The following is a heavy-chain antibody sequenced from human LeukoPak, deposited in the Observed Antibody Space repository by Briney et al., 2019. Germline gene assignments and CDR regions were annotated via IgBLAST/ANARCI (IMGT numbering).Heavy chain of an antibody. CDR2: INHSGNT. J-gene: IGHJ3*02. Sequence: SETLSLTRAVYGGSLSVYYWSCIRDPPGKGLEWIGEINHSGNTNYNPSLKSRVTISVDTSENQFSLKLSSVTAADTAVYYCARGFPRYCSSTSCYSFGAFDIWGQGTMVTVSS. D-gene: IGHD2-2*01. CDR1: GGSLSVYY. V-gene: IGHV4-34*01. CDR3: ARGFPRYCSSTSCYSFGAFDI.